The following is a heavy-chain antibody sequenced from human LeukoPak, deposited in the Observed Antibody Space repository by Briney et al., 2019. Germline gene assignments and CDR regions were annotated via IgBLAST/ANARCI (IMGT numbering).Heavy chain of an antibody. CDR2: IYYSGST. CDR1: GGPLSSYY. D-gene: IGHD3-3*02. J-gene: IGHJ5*02. CDR3: ARAVIPSIFGVVIWFDP. V-gene: IGHV4-59*01. Sequence: PSETLPLTCTVSGGPLSSYYWRWIRQPPGKGLEWIGYIYYSGSTNYNPSLKSRVTISVDTSKNQFSLKLSSVTAADTAVYYCARAVIPSIFGVVIWFDPWGQGTLVTVSS.